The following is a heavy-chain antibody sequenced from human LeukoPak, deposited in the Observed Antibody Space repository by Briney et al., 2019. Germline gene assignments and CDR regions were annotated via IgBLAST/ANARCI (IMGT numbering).Heavy chain of an antibody. V-gene: IGHV3-64*01. CDR1: GFTFSSYA. CDR3: ARATGWLQLADFDY. CDR2: ISSNGGST. Sequence: GGSLRLSCAASGFTFSSYAMHWVRQGPGKGLEYVSAISSNGGSTYYANSVKGRFTISRGNSKNTLYLQMGSLRAEDMAVYYCARATGWLQLADFDYWGQGTLVTVS. D-gene: IGHD5-24*01. J-gene: IGHJ4*02.